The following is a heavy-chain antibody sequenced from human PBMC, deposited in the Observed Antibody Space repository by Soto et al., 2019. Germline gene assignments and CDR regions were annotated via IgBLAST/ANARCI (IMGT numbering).Heavy chain of an antibody. V-gene: IGHV3-23*01. J-gene: IGHJ4*02. CDR3: AKGSSVLRFLEWLPVPDY. CDR1: GFTFSSYA. Sequence: PGGSLRLSCAASGFTFSSYAMIWVRQAPGKGLEWVSAISGSGGSTYYADSVKGRFTISRDNSKNTLYLQMNSLRAEDTAVYYCAKGSSVLRFLEWLPVPDYWGQGTLVTVSS. CDR2: ISGSGGST. D-gene: IGHD3-3*01.